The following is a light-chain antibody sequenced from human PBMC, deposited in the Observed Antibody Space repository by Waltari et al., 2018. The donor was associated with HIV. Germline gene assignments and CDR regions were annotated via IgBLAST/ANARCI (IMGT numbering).Light chain of an antibody. CDR3: QQSYSSPYT. CDR1: QSISNY. Sequence: DLQMTQSPPSLSASVGDRVTITCRASQSISNYLNWYHQQPGKAPKLLISTASSLQSGVPSRFSGSGSGTDFTLTISSLQPEDFATYYCQQSYSSPYTFGQGTKLEIK. J-gene: IGKJ2*01. CDR2: TAS. V-gene: IGKV1-39*01.